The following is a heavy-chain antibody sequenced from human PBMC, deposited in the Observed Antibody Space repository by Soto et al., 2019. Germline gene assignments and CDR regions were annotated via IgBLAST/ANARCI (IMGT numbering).Heavy chain of an antibody. CDR2: VSTYNGDT. CDR1: GYTFTSYG. Sequence: ASVKVSCKASGYTFTSYGISWVRQAPGQGLAWMGWVSTYNGDTHYPQKFQGRVIMTTDTSTNTEYMELKSLRSDDTDIYFCARDQTVYDISTELDSFGQGNL. CDR3: ARDQTVYDISTELDS. J-gene: IGHJ4*02. D-gene: IGHD3-9*01. V-gene: IGHV1-18*01.